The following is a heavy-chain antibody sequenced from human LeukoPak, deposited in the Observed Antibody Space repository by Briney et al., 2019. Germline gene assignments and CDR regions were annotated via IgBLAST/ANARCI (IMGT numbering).Heavy chain of an antibody. CDR3: AIHGPDFEVVRQYDY. CDR1: GGSISSSSHY. D-gene: IGHD3-3*01. Sequence: SQTLSLTCAVSGGSISSSSHYWAWIRQPPGKGLRWIATIYYSGTTYYNPTLKRRVTISIDTSKNQFSLKLSSVTAADTAVYYRAIHGPDFEVVRQYDYSGQGTLVTVSS. CDR2: IYYSGTT. J-gene: IGHJ4*02. V-gene: IGHV4-39*01.